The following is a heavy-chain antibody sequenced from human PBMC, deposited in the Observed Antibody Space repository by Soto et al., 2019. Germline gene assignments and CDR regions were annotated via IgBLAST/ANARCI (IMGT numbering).Heavy chain of an antibody. V-gene: IGHV7-4-1*01. CDR3: ASSYYAFWSGHHGGWFDP. CDR2: INTNTGNP. J-gene: IGHJ5*02. D-gene: IGHD3-3*01. Sequence: QVQLVQSGAEVKKPGASVKVSCKASGYTFTSYAMNWVRQAPGQGLEWMGWINTNTGNPTYAQGFTGRFVFSMDTSVSTAYLQICSLKAEDTAVYYCASSYYAFWSGHHGGWFDPWGQGTLVTVSS. CDR1: GYTFTSYA.